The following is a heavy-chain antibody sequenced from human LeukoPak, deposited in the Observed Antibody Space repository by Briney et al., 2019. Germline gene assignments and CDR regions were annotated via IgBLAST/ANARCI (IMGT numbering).Heavy chain of an antibody. CDR2: IDHSGST. V-gene: IGHV4-34*01. Sequence: SETLSLTCAVYGGSFSGYYWSWIRQPPGKGLEWIGEIDHSGSTNYNPSLKSRVTISVDTSKNQFSLKLSSVTAADTAVYYCARAPGGSRGPFNYWGQGTLVTVSS. CDR1: GGSFSGYY. D-gene: IGHD1-26*01. J-gene: IGHJ4*02. CDR3: ARAPGGSRGPFNY.